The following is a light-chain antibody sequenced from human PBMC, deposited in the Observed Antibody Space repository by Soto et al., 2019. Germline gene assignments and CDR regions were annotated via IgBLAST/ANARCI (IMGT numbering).Light chain of an antibody. V-gene: IGKV3-20*01. J-gene: IGKJ4*01. CDR1: QSVSSSY. CDR2: GAS. Sequence: EIVLTQSPGTLSLSPGERATLSCRARQSVSSSYLAWYQQKPGQAPRLLIYGASSRATGIPDRLSGSGSGTDFTLTISRLEPEDFAVYYCQQYGSSSLTFGGGTKVEIK. CDR3: QQYGSSSLT.